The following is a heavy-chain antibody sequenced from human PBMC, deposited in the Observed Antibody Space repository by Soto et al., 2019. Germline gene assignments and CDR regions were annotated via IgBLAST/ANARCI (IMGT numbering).Heavy chain of an antibody. CDR1: GFTFSSYW. Sequence: PGGSLRLSCAAPGFTFSSYWMHWVRQAPGKGLVWVSRINSDGSSTSYADSVKGRFTISRDNAKNTLYLQMNSLRAEDTAVYYCARYSYNISPFDYWGQGTLVTVSS. CDR2: INSDGSST. CDR3: ARYSYNISPFDY. V-gene: IGHV3-74*01. J-gene: IGHJ4*02. D-gene: IGHD3-16*02.